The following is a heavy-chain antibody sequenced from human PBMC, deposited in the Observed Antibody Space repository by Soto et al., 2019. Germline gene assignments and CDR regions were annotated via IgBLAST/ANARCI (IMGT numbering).Heavy chain of an antibody. D-gene: IGHD3-22*01. V-gene: IGHV3-73*01. CDR3: TRLDYYDSSGYYYY. J-gene: IGHJ4*02. CDR2: IRSKANSYET. Sequence: GGSLRLSCAASGFTFSGSAMHWVRQASGKGLEWVGRIRSKANSYETAYAASVKGRFTISRDDSKNTAYLQMNSLKTEDTAVYYCTRLDYYDSSGYYYYWGQGTLVTVSS. CDR1: GFTFSGSA.